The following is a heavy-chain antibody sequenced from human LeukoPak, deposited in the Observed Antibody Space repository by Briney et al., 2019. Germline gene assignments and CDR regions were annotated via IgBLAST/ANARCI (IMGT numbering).Heavy chain of an antibody. CDR2: IYYSGST. Sequence: PSETLSLTCTVSGGSLSSFYWSWIRQPPGKGLDGIGYIYYSGSTNYNPSLKSRVTISVDTSKNQFSLKLSSVTAADTAVYYCARHSGSRDGFDIWGQGTMVTVSS. CDR3: ARHSGSRDGFDI. D-gene: IGHD1-26*01. CDR1: GGSLSSFY. J-gene: IGHJ3*02. V-gene: IGHV4-59*08.